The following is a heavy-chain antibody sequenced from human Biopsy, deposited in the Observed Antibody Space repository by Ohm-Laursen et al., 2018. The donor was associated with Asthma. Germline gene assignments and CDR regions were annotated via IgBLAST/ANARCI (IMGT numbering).Heavy chain of an antibody. CDR3: ARCQVGYSSGWSLLLKKIYYSGMDV. J-gene: IGHJ6*02. V-gene: IGHV1-69*01. Sequence: SSVKVSCNAPGGTFSNFAISWVRQAPGQGLEWLGGILTVFGTTNYAQKFQGRVTITADESTSTAYMEVTSLRSEDTAIYYCARCQVGYSSGWSLLLKKIYYSGMDVWGQGTAVTVSS. CDR1: GGTFSNFA. CDR2: ILTVFGTT. D-gene: IGHD6-19*01.